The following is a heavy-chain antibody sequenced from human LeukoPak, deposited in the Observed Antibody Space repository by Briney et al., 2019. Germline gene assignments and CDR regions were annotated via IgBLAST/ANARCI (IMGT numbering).Heavy chain of an antibody. CDR2: ISSSSSYI. V-gene: IGHV3-21*01. D-gene: IGHD6-19*01. CDR1: GFTFSSYS. Sequence: PGGSLRLSCAASGFTFSSYSMNWVRQAPGKGLEGVSSISSSSSYIYYADSVKGRFTISRDNAKNSLYLQMNSLRAEDTAVYYCARDRTGIAVAGQGGFDYWGQGTLVTVSS. J-gene: IGHJ4*02. CDR3: ARDRTGIAVAGQGGFDY.